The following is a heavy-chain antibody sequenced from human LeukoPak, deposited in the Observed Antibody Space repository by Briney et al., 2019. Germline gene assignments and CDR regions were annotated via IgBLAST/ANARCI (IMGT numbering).Heavy chain of an antibody. J-gene: IGHJ4*02. D-gene: IGHD5-18*01. V-gene: IGHV3-30*03. CDR2: ISFDGTNK. CDR1: GFTFSNYG. Sequence: HAGGSLRLSCAASGFTFSNYGMHWVRQAPGKGLEWVAVISFDGTNKYYADSVKGRFTISRDNSKNTLYLQMNSLRAEDTAVYYCASEGEIGYGYLYWGQGTLVTVSS. CDR3: ASEGEIGYGYLY.